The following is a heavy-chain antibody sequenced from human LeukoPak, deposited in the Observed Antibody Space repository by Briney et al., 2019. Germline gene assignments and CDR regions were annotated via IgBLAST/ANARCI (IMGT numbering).Heavy chain of an antibody. CDR3: ARDPRLYSGYDRSDP. V-gene: IGHV1-69*04. J-gene: IGHJ5*02. Sequence: SVKVSCKASGGTFSSYAISWVRQAPGQGLEWMGRIIPILGIANYAQKFQGRVTITADKSTSTAYMELSSPRSEDTAVYYCARDPRLYSGYDRSDPWGQGTLVTVSS. CDR1: GGTFSSYA. CDR2: IIPILGIA. D-gene: IGHD5-12*01.